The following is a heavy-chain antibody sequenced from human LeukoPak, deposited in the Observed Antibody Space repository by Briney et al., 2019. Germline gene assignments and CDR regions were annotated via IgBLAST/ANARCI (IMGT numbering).Heavy chain of an antibody. J-gene: IGHJ4*02. Sequence: PGGSLRLSCAASGFTFSSYSMNWVRQAPGKGLEWVSSISSSSSYIYCADSVKGRFTISRDNAKNSLYLQMNSLRAEDTAVYYCANGLWFGESHYWGQGTLVTVSS. CDR1: GFTFSSYS. CDR2: ISSSSSYI. CDR3: ANGLWFGESHY. D-gene: IGHD3-10*01. V-gene: IGHV3-21*01.